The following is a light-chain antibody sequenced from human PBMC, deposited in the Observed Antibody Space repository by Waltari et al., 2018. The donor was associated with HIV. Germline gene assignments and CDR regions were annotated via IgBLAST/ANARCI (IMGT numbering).Light chain of an antibody. Sequence: SYELTQPLSVSVALGQTARLSCGGSNIGTKDVHWYQQKPGQAPSLVIFNEKNRPTWVPERLSGSKSRNTATRTISGVQAGDAAVYYCQVWHDSVVFGGGTNLTVL. CDR1: NIGTKD. CDR3: QVWHDSVV. V-gene: IGLV3-9*01. CDR2: NEK. J-gene: IGLJ2*01.